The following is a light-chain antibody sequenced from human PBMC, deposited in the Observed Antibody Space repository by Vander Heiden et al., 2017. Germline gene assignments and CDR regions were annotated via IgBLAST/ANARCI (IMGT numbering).Light chain of an antibody. CDR3: SSYTSSSTRV. Sequence: QSALTQPASVSVSPGQSFTISCTGTSSDVGGYNYVSWYQQHPGKAPKLMIYDVSNRPSGVSNRFSGSKSGNTASLTISGLQAEDEADYYCSSYTSSSTRVFGTGTKVTVL. CDR1: SSDVGGYNY. J-gene: IGLJ1*01. V-gene: IGLV2-14*01. CDR2: DVS.